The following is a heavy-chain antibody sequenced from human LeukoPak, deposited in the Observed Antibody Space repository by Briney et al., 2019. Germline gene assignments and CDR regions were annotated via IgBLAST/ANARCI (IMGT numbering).Heavy chain of an antibody. Sequence: PGGSLRLSCAASGFTFSSYAMHWVRQAPGKGLEWVAVISYVGSNKYYADSVKGRFTISRDNSKNTLYLQMNSLRAEDTAVYYCAREGAEDYGGVFDIWGQGTMVTVSS. CDR1: GFTFSSYA. V-gene: IGHV3-30*04. D-gene: IGHD3-16*01. CDR3: AREGAEDYGGVFDI. CDR2: ISYVGSNK. J-gene: IGHJ3*02.